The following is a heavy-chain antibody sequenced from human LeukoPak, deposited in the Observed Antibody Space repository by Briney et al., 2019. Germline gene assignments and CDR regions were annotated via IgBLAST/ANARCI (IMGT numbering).Heavy chain of an antibody. J-gene: IGHJ3*02. CDR2: ITSGGNT. V-gene: IGHV3-53*05. CDR3: AKRGDSSGYAFDI. D-gene: IGHD3-22*01. CDR1: GFTVSSNY. Sequence: GGSLRLSCAASGFTVSSNYMNWVRQAPGKGLEWVSVITSGGNTYYADSVKGRFTISRDNSKNTLYLQMNSLRAEDTAVYYCAKRGDSSGYAFDIWGQGTMVTVSS.